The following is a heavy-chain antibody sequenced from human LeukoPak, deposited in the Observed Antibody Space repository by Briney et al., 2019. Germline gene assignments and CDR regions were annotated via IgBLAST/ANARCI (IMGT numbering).Heavy chain of an antibody. V-gene: IGHV5-51*01. CDR1: GYSFTSYW. Sequence: GESLKISCKGSGYSFTSYWIGWVRQMPGKGLEWMGIIYPGDSDTRYSPSFQGQVTISADKSISTAYLQWGSLKASDTAMYYCARAKYCSGGTCYAEYWGQGTLVTVSS. D-gene: IGHD2-15*01. CDR3: ARAKYCSGGTCYAEY. J-gene: IGHJ4*02. CDR2: IYPGDSDT.